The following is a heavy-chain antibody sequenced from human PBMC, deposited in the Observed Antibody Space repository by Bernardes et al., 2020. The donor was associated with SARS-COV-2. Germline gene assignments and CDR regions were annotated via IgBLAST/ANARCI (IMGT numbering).Heavy chain of an antibody. Sequence: ASVKVSCKASGYTFTSYYMHWVRQAPGQGLEWMGIINPSGGSTSYAQKFQGRVTMTGDTSTSTVYMELSSLRSEDTAVYYCATAGSGGRGYFQHWGQGTLVTVSS. V-gene: IGHV1-46*01. CDR1: GYTFTSYY. CDR2: INPSGGST. D-gene: IGHD2-15*01. CDR3: ATAGSGGRGYFQH. J-gene: IGHJ1*01.